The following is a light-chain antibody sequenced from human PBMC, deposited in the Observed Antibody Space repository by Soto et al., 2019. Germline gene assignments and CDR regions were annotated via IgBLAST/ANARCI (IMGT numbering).Light chain of an antibody. Sequence: EIVLTQSPGTLSLSPGERGTLSCRASQSVSSSYLAWYQQKPGQAPRLVIYGASSRATGIPDRFSGSGSGTDFTLTISRLEPEDFAVYYCQQYAGSARTFGQGTKVYIK. CDR1: QSVSSSY. CDR3: QQYAGSART. J-gene: IGKJ1*01. V-gene: IGKV3-20*01. CDR2: GAS.